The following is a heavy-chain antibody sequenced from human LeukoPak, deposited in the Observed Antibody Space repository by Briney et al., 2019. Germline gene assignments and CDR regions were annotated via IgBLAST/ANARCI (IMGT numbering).Heavy chain of an antibody. V-gene: IGHV4-34*01. J-gene: IGHJ6*03. Sequence: SETLSLTCAVYGGSFSGYYWSWIRQPPGKGLEWIGEINHSGSTNYNPSLKSRVTISVDTSKNQFSLKLSSVTAADTAVYYCARRSGYSYGHRFYYYYYMDVWGKGTTVTVSS. D-gene: IGHD5-18*01. CDR2: INHSGST. CDR1: GGSFSGYY. CDR3: ARRSGYSYGHRFYYYYYMDV.